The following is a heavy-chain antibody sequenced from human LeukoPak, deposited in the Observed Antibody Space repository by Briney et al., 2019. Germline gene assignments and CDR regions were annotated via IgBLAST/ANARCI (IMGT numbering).Heavy chain of an antibody. V-gene: IGHV1-69*01. J-gene: IGHJ4*02. Sequence: ASVKVSCKASGGTFSSYAISWVRQAPGQGLEWMGGIIPIFGTANYAQKFQGRVTITADESTSTAYMELSSLRSEDTAVYYCARAFGEGIAAAGNLDYWGQGTLVTVSS. CDR1: GGTFSSYA. CDR3: ARAFGEGIAAAGNLDY. CDR2: IIPIFGTA. D-gene: IGHD6-13*01.